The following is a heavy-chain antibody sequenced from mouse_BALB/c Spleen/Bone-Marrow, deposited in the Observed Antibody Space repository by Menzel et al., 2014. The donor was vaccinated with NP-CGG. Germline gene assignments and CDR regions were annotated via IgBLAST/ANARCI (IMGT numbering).Heavy chain of an antibody. CDR1: GFPLTSYG. J-gene: IGHJ2*01. Sequence: QVQLKESGPALVAPSQSLSITCTISGFPLTSYGVHWVRQPPGKGLEWLAEIWNDGSTTYNSAPKSRLSITKDNSKSQVFLKMNSLQTDDTAVYYCARHGGGYFDYWGQGTTLTVSS. V-gene: IGHV2-6-1*01. CDR3: ARHGGGYFDY. CDR2: IWNDGST.